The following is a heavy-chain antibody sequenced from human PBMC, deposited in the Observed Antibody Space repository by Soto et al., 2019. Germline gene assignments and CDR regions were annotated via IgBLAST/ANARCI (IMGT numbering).Heavy chain of an antibody. CDR3: AKELAYCGSGSYYNVY. J-gene: IGHJ4*02. CDR2: ISWNSGSI. Sequence: GGSLRLSCAASGFTFDDYAMHWVRQAPGKGLEWVSGISWNSGSIGYADSVKGRFTISRDNAKNSLYLQMNSLRAEDTALYYCAKELAYCGSGSYYNVYWGQGTLVTVSS. CDR1: GFTFDDYA. D-gene: IGHD3-10*01. V-gene: IGHV3-9*01.